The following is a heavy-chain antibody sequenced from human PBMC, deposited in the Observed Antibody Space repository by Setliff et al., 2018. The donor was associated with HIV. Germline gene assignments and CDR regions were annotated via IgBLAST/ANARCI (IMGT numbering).Heavy chain of an antibody. D-gene: IGHD2-2*01. CDR2: IYPNSGGT. CDR3: ARDHCSSSGCYEYSYYGMDV. V-gene: IGHV1-2*02. Sequence: GASVKVSCKASGYTFTGCYMHWVRQAPGQGLEWMGWIYPNSGGTTYAQKFQGRVTMTRDTSISTAYMEVSRLRSDDTAVYYCARDHCSSSGCYEYSYYGMDVWGQGTTVTVSS. J-gene: IGHJ6*02. CDR1: GYTFTGCY.